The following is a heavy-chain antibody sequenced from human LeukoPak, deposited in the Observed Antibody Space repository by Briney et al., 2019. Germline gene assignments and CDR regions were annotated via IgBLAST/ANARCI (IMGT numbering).Heavy chain of an antibody. CDR1: GYTFTRYY. J-gene: IGHJ1*01. CDR2: INPSGGTT. V-gene: IGHV1-46*01. Sequence: ASVKVSCKASGYTFTRYYLHWVRQAPGLGLEWMGIINPSGGTTSSAQKFQGRVTMTMDTSTSTVYMELISLKSEDTAVYYCARARGYSYGPNEHWGQGTLVTVSS. D-gene: IGHD5-18*01. CDR3: ARARGYSYGPNEH.